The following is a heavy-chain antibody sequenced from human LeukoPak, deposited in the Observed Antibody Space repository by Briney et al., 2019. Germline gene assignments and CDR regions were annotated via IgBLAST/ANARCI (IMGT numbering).Heavy chain of an antibody. J-gene: IGHJ4*02. Sequence: GGSLRLSCAAPGFTFSSYEMNWVRQAPGKGLEWGSYISSSGSTTYYTDSVKDRFTTPRDHPKNSLYLQMNSLRAEDTAVYYCARDREGTAMVHFDYWGQGTLVTVSS. D-gene: IGHD5-18*01. CDR3: ARDREGTAMVHFDY. V-gene: IGHV3-48*03. CDR2: ISSSGSTT. CDR1: GFTFSSYE.